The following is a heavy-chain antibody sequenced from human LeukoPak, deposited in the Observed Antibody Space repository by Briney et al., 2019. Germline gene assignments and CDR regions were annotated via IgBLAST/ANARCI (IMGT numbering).Heavy chain of an antibody. Sequence: TGGSLRLSCAASGLTFSTYSMNWVRQAPGKGLEWVSYISSSSSTIYYADSVKGRFTISRDNAKNSLYLQMNSLRAVDTAVYYCARGPSGGNGFSYWGLGTLVTVSS. J-gene: IGHJ4*02. V-gene: IGHV3-48*01. D-gene: IGHD2-15*01. CDR2: ISSSSSTI. CDR3: ARGPSGGNGFSY. CDR1: GLTFSTYS.